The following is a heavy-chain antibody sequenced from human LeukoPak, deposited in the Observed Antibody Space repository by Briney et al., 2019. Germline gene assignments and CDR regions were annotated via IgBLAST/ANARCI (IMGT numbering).Heavy chain of an antibody. Sequence: SETLSLTCAVSGYSISSSNWWGWIRQPPGKGLEWIGYIYYSGSTYYNPSLKSRVTMSVDTSKNQFSLKLSSVTAVDTAVYYCARNRAGHGYYYMDVWGKGTTVTVSS. V-gene: IGHV4-28*01. D-gene: IGHD5-24*01. CDR1: GYSISSSNW. J-gene: IGHJ6*03. CDR2: IYYSGST. CDR3: ARNRAGHGYYYMDV.